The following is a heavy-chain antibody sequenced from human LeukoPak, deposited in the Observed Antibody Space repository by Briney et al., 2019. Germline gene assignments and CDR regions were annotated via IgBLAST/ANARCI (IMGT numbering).Heavy chain of an antibody. Sequence: GGSLRLSCAASGFTFSTYVVNWVRQAPGKGLEWVSSISSNIIYIYYADSVKGRFTISRDNAKSSLYLQMNSLRAEDTAVYYCARGRQPSTFDYWGQGTLVTVSS. J-gene: IGHJ4*02. V-gene: IGHV3-21*01. CDR2: ISSNIIYI. D-gene: IGHD1-1*01. CDR3: ARGRQPSTFDY. CDR1: GFTFSTYV.